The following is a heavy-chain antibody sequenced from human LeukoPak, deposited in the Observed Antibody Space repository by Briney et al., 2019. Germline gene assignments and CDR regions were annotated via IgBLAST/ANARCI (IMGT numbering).Heavy chain of an antibody. J-gene: IGHJ4*02. CDR1: GGSISSYY. Sequence: SETLSPTCTVSGGSISSYYWSWIRQPPGKGLEWIGYIYYSGSTNYNPSLKSRVTISVDTSKNQFSLKLSSVTAADTAVYYCARESHWGSFDYWGQGTLVTVSS. CDR3: ARESHWGSFDY. V-gene: IGHV4-59*01. D-gene: IGHD7-27*01. CDR2: IYYSGST.